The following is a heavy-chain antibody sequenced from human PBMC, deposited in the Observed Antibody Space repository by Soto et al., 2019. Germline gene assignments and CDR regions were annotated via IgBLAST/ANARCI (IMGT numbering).Heavy chain of an antibody. V-gene: IGHV1-69*01. CDR1: GGTFGSYA. CDR3: ARSQGSSTSLEIYYYYYYGMDV. Sequence: QVQLVQSGAEVKKPGSSVKVSCKASGGTFGSYAISWVRQAPGQGLEWMGGIIPIPGTANYAQKFQGRVAIAEDESTSTAYIELSSLRSEDTAVYYCARSQGSSTSLEIYYYYYYGMDVWGQGTTVTVS. D-gene: IGHD2-2*01. J-gene: IGHJ6*02. CDR2: IIPIPGTA.